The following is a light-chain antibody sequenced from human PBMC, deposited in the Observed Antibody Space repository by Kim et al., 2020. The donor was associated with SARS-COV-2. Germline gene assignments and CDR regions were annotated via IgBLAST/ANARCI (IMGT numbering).Light chain of an antibody. CDR1: QDISNS. CDR3: QHYKNYPFT. CDR2: DAS. V-gene: IGKV1-16*01. J-gene: IGKJ3*01. Sequence: ASVGVRVTVTCRASQDISNSLAWIQQKPGKAPKSLIYDASSLQSGVPSRFSGSGSGTEFTLTINNLQPEDFATYYCQHYKNYPFTFGPGTKVDIK.